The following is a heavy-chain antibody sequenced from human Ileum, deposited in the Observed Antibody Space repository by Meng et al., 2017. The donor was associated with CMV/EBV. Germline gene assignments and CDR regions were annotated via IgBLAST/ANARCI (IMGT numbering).Heavy chain of an antibody. CDR3: ARDRFDP. Sequence: QGQLQESGLGLVKPSETLSLTCTVSGASLNDYYWSWIRQPAGKGLEWIGRIFATGTTNYNPSLKSRVTMSVDTSKNQFSLKLTSVTAADTAVYFCARDRFDPWGQGALVTVPS. CDR1: GASLNDYY. J-gene: IGHJ5*02. V-gene: IGHV4-4*07. CDR2: IFATGTT.